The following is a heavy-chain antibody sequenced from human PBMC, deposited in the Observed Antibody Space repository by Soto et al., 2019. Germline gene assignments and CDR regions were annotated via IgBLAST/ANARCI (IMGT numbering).Heavy chain of an antibody. CDR3: ARDRRRGSSSSLGDY. CDR1: GYTFTSYG. Sequence: QVQLVQSGAEVKKPGASVKVSCKASGYTFTSYGISWVRQAPGQGLEWMGWISAYNGNTNYAQKLQGRVTMTTDTSARTAYIELRSLRSDDTAVYYCARDRRRGSSSSLGDYWCQGTLVTVAS. CDR2: ISAYNGNT. V-gene: IGHV1-18*01. D-gene: IGHD6-6*01. J-gene: IGHJ4*02.